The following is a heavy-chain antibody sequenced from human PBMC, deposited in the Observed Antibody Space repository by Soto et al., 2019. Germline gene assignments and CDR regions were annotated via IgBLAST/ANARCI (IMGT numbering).Heavy chain of an antibody. Sequence: PGGSLRLSCAASGFTFSSYEMNWVRQAPGKGLEWVSYISDSGTTIYYADSVKGRFTISRDNAKNSLYLQMNSLRAEDTAVYYCLGVVVAARVYYYYGVDVWGQGTTVTVS. CDR2: ISDSGTTI. CDR1: GFTFSSYE. CDR3: LGVVVAARVYYYYGVDV. V-gene: IGHV3-48*03. J-gene: IGHJ6*02. D-gene: IGHD2-15*01.